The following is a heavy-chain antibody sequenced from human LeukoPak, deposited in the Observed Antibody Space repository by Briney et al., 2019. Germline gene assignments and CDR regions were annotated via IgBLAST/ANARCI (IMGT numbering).Heavy chain of an antibody. CDR1: GYTFTSYG. D-gene: IGHD3-9*01. CDR3: ARGLNPLRYFDGTHYYYGIDV. V-gene: IGHV1-18*04. Sequence: ASVKVSCKASGYTFTSYGISWVRQAPGQGLEWMGWISAYNGNTNYAQKLQGRVTMTTDTSTSTAYMELRSLRSDDTAVYYCARGLNPLRYFDGTHYYYGIDVWGKGTTVTVSS. CDR2: ISAYNGNT. J-gene: IGHJ6*04.